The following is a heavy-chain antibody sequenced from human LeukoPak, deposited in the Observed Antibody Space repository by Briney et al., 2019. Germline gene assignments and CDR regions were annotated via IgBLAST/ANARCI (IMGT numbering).Heavy chain of an antibody. CDR3: ASRIYGYNSLYYGMDV. D-gene: IGHD5-24*01. CDR2: IYSGGNT. CDR1: GFTVSSNY. V-gene: IGHV3-53*01. J-gene: IGHJ6*02. Sequence: GGSLKLSCAAFGFTVSSNYMNWVRQAPGKGLEWVSIIYSGGNTFYADSVKGRFTISRDTSKNTLHLQMNSLRAEDTAVYYCASRIYGYNSLYYGMDVWGQGTTVTVSS.